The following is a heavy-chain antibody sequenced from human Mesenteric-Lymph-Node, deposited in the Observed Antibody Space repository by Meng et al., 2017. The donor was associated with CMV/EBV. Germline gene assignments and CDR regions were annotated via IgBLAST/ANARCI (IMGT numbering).Heavy chain of an antibody. D-gene: IGHD6-13*01. J-gene: IGHJ5*02. CDR2: IYYSGST. V-gene: IGHV4-30-4*08. CDR1: GSISSGDYY. Sequence: GSISSGDYYWTWIRQPPGKGLEWIGNIYYSGSTDSNPSLQSRVTISVDTSKNQLSLKLNSVTAADTAVYYCAREGSSWPHNNWFDPWGQGTLVTVSS. CDR3: AREGSSWPHNNWFDP.